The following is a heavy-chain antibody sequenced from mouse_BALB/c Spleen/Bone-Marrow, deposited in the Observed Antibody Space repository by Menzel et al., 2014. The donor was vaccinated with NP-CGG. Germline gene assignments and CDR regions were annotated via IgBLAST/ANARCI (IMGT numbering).Heavy chain of an antibody. Sequence: EVQLQQSGAELVKPGASVKLSCTASGFNIKDTYMHWVKQRPEQGLEWIGRIDPANGYTKFDPKFQGKATITADTSSNTAYLQLSSLTSEDTVVYYCARGTTVVSYYAMDYWGQGTSVPVSS. CDR1: GFNIKDTY. CDR2: IDPANGYT. D-gene: IGHD1-1*01. V-gene: IGHV14-3*02. J-gene: IGHJ4*01. CDR3: ARGTTVVSYYAMDY.